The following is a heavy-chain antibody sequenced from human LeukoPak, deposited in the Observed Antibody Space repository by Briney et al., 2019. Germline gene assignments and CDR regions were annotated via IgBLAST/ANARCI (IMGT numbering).Heavy chain of an antibody. CDR2: ISSSSSSI. V-gene: IGHV3-21*04. CDR3: ARNENSGWGYFDY. D-gene: IGHD5-12*01. CDR1: GFTFSSYS. J-gene: IGHJ4*02. Sequence: GGSLRLSCAASGFTFSSYSMNWVRQAPGKGLEWVSSISSSSSSIYYADSVKGRFTISRDNSKDTLYLQMNSLRAEDTAVYYCARNENSGWGYFDYWGQGTLVTVSS.